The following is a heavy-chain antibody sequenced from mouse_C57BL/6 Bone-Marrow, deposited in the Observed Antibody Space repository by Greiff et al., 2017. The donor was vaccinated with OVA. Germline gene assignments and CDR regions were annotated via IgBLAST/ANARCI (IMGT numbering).Heavy chain of an antibody. CDR3: AKGGPYGGFAY. Sequence: QVQLQQSGAELVKPGASVKLSCKASGYTFTSYWMQWVKQRPGQGLEWIGEIDPSDSYTNYNQKFKGKATLTVDTSSSTAYMQLSSLTSEDSAVYYCAKGGPYGGFAYWGQGTLVTVSA. CDR1: GYTFTSYW. V-gene: IGHV1-50*01. CDR2: IDPSDSYT. J-gene: IGHJ3*01. D-gene: IGHD1-1*02.